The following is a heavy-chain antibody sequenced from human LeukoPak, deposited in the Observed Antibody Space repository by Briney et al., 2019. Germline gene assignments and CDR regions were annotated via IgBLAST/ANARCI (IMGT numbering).Heavy chain of an antibody. J-gene: IGHJ4*02. CDR3: ARTRSSSGYYFDY. CDR2: IIPIFGTA. Sequence: SVKVSCKASGYTFTSYGISWVRQAPGQGLEWMGGIIPIFGTANYAQKFQSRVTITADESTSTAYMELSSLRSEDTAVYYCARTRSSSGYYFDYWGQGTLVTVSS. D-gene: IGHD6-6*01. CDR1: GYTFTSYG. V-gene: IGHV1-69*13.